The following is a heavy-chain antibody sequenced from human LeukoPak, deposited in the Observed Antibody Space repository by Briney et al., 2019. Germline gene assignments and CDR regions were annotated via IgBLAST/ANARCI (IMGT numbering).Heavy chain of an antibody. V-gene: IGHV3-30-3*01. Sequence: GGSLRLSCAASGFTFSSYAMHWVRQAPGKGLEWVAVISYDGSNKYYADSVKGRFTISRDNSKNTLYLQMNSLRAEDTAVYYCASGPVPAAAWELDYWGQGTLVTVSS. D-gene: IGHD2-2*01. CDR3: ASGPVPAAAWELDY. CDR1: GFTFSSYA. J-gene: IGHJ4*02. CDR2: ISYDGSNK.